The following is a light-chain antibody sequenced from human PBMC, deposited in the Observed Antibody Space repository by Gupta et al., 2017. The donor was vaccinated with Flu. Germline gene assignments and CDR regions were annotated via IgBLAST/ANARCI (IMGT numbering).Light chain of an antibody. CDR2: EAS. J-gene: IGKJ3*01. Sequence: DIQMTQSPTSLSASVGDRVAITCQANEDISNYLNWYQQKPGKAPKLLIYEASTLETGVPSRFSGTESGLEFTLTINNLQAEDTATYFCQQFDDGPHISFGPGTKV. CDR1: EDISNY. V-gene: IGKV1-33*01. CDR3: QQFDDGPHIS.